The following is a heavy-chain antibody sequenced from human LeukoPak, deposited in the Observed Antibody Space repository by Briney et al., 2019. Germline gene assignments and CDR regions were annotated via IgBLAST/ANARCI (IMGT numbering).Heavy chain of an antibody. CDR3: AKDPPYYDILTGYYTQVDWYFDY. CDR2: ISGSGGST. CDR1: GFTFSSYA. D-gene: IGHD3-9*01. V-gene: IGHV3-23*01. J-gene: IGHJ4*02. Sequence: GGSLRLSCAASGFTFSSYAMSWVRQAPGKGLEWVAAISGSGGSTYYADSVKGRFTISRDNSKNPLYLQMNSLRAEDTAVYYCAKDPPYYDILTGYYTQVDWYFDYWGQGTLVTVSS.